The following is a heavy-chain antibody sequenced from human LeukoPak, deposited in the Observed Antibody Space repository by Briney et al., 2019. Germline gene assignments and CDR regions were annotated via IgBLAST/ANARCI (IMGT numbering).Heavy chain of an antibody. CDR1: GFTFSSYS. V-gene: IGHV3-21*01. D-gene: IGHD1-26*01. J-gene: IGHJ4*02. CDR3: ASVRHGAY. CDR2: ISSSSSYI. Sequence: GGSLRLSCAASGFTFSSYSMNWVRQAPGKGLEWVSSISSSSSYICYADSVKGRFTISRDNAKNSLYLQMNSLRAEDTAVYYCASVRHGAYWGQGTLVTVSS.